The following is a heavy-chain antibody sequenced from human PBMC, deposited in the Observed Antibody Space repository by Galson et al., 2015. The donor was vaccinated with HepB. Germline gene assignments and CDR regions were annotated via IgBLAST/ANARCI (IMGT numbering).Heavy chain of an antibody. CDR2: ISSSSNTI. CDR1: GFSFSSYS. J-gene: IGHJ4*02. D-gene: IGHD6-19*01. Sequence: SLRLSCAASGFSFSSYSMNWVRQAPGKGLEWVSYISSSSNTIYYADSVKGRFTISRDNAKNSLYLQMNGLRAEDTAVYYCARDKIAVRFDYLGQGILVTVSS. CDR3: ARDKIAVRFDY. V-gene: IGHV3-48*01.